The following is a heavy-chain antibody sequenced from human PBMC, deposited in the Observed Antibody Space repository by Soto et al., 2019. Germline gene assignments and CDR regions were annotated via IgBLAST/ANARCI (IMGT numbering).Heavy chain of an antibody. Sequence: QVQLVQSGAEVKKPGSSVRVSCKASGGTLRNYGISWVRQAPGQGLEWMGGIIPVFGTANYAQKFQGRVTITADESTSTVYMDVTSLRSEDTAMYYCSRGDATKIVVTTYYGMDVWGQGTTVTVSS. V-gene: IGHV1-69*12. CDR2: IIPVFGTA. D-gene: IGHD4-17*01. CDR3: SRGDATKIVVTTYYGMDV. J-gene: IGHJ6*02. CDR1: GGTLRNYG.